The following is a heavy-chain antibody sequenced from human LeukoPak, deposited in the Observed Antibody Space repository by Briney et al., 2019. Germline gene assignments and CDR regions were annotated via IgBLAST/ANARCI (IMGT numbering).Heavy chain of an antibody. CDR3: AKDRAGRLYYFDY. D-gene: IGHD6-25*01. V-gene: IGHV3-23*01. J-gene: IGHJ4*02. CDR2: ISGSGGST. Sequence: GGSLRLSCAASGFTFSSYAMSWVRQAPGKGGEGVSGISGSGGSTYYADSVKGRFTISRDNSKNTLYLQMNSLRAEDTAVYYCAKDRAGRLYYFDYWGQGTLVTVSS. CDR1: GFTFSSYA.